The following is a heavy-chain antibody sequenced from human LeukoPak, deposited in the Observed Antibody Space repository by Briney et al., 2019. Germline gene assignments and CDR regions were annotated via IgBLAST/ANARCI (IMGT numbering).Heavy chain of an antibody. CDR2: INPNSGGT. Sequence: ASVKVSCKASGNTFTSYGISRVRQAPGQGLEWMGWINPNSGGTNYAQKFQGRVTMTRDTSISTAYMELSRLRSDDTAVYYCARDEESRRDAFDIWGQGTMVTVSS. CDR1: GNTFTSYG. J-gene: IGHJ3*02. V-gene: IGHV1-2*02. CDR3: ARDEESRRDAFDI.